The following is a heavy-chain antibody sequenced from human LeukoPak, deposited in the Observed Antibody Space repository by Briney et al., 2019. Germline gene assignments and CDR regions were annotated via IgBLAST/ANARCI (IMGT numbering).Heavy chain of an antibody. D-gene: IGHD3-10*01. Sequence: ASVKVSCKASGYTFTSYDINWVRQATGQGLEWMGWMNPNSGNTGYAQKFQGRVTITRSTSISTAYMELSSLRSEDTAVYYCASSGGITMVRAWHYVDYWGQGTLVTVSS. CDR2: MNPNSGNT. CDR3: ASSGGITMVRAWHYVDY. CDR1: GYTFTSYD. J-gene: IGHJ4*02. V-gene: IGHV1-8*03.